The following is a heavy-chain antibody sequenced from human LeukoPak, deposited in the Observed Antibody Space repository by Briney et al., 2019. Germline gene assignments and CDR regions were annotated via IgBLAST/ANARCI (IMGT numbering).Heavy chain of an antibody. CDR3: ARGMEEYGDYSGY. CDR2: IWYDGSNK. V-gene: IGHV3-33*01. Sequence: GRSLRLSCAAPGFTFSSYGMHWVRQAPGKGLEWVAVIWYDGSNKYYADSVKGRFTISRDNSKNTLYLQMNSLRAEDTAVYYCARGMEEYGDYSGYWGQGTLVTVSS. CDR1: GFTFSSYG. J-gene: IGHJ4*02. D-gene: IGHD4-17*01.